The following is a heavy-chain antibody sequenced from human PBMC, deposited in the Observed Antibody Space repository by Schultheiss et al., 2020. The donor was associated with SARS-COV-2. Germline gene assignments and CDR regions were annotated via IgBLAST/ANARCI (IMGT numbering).Heavy chain of an antibody. CDR3: ARQWELVDY. Sequence: GSLRLSCAVYGGSFSGYYWSWIRQPPGKGLEWIGEINHSGSTNYNPSLKSRVTISVDTSKNQFSLKLSSVTAADTAVYYCARQWELVDYWGQGTLVTVSS. J-gene: IGHJ4*02. D-gene: IGHD1-26*01. CDR1: GGSFSGYY. CDR2: INHSGST. V-gene: IGHV4-34*01.